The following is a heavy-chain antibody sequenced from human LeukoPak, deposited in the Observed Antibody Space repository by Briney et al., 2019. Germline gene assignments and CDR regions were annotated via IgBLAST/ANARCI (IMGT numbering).Heavy chain of an antibody. CDR3: AREDCSSTSCYYYYYYYMDV. CDR2: IYTSGST. CDR1: GGSISSYC. Sequence: SETLSLTCTVSGGSISSYCWSWIRQPAGKGLEGIGRIYTSGSTNYNPSLKSRVTMSVYTSKNQFALKLSSVTAADTAVYYCAREDCSSTSCYYYYYYYMDVWGKGTTVTVSS. J-gene: IGHJ6*03. V-gene: IGHV4-4*07. D-gene: IGHD2-2*01.